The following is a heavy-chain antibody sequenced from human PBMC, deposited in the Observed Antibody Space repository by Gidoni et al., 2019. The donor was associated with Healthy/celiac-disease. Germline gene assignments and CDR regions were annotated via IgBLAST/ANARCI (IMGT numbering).Heavy chain of an antibody. CDR2: IDWDDDK. D-gene: IGHD6-13*01. Sequence: QVTLRESGPALVKPTQTLTLTCTFSGFSLSTSGMCVSWIRQPPGKALEWLALIDWDDDKYYSTSLKTRLTISKDTSKNQVVLTMTNMDPVDTATYYCARIPQVVGIAAAGGYYGMDVWGQGTTVTVSS. V-gene: IGHV2-70*01. J-gene: IGHJ6*02. CDR3: ARIPQVVGIAAAGGYYGMDV. CDR1: GFSLSTSGMC.